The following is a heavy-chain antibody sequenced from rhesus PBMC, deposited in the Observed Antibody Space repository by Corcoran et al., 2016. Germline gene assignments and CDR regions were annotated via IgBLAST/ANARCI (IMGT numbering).Heavy chain of an antibody. V-gene: IGHV4S12*01. Sequence: QVQLQASGPGLVKPSETLSLTCAVSGGSISSSHWRSWISHPPGKGLEWLGGISSNSESTNYNPSLKSRVTISKDTSKNQFSLKLSSVAAADTAVYYCARRHSGSWNSLHFDYWGQGVLVTVSS. CDR2: ISSNSEST. CDR3: ARRHSGSWNSLHFDY. D-gene: IGHD6-25*01. J-gene: IGHJ4*01. CDR1: GGSISSSHWR.